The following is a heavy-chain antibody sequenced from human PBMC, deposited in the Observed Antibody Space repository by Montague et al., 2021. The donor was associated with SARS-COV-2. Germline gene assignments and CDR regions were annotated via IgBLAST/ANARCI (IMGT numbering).Heavy chain of an antibody. D-gene: IGHD3-10*01. V-gene: IGHV6-1*01. J-gene: IGHJ3*02. CDR2: TYYRNKWID. Sequence: CAISGDSASGDNVSWNWLRQSPPADPEWLGRTYYRNKWIDHYEVSMKGRISIKADTSKNQFSLQLDSVTSEDTAVYYCARGDGLGPYSGYAFDIWGQGALVTVSS. CDR1: GDSASGDNVS. CDR3: ARGDGLGPYSGYAFDI.